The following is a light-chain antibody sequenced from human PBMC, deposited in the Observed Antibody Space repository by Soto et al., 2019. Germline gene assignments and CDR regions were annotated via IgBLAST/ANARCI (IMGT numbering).Light chain of an antibody. CDR3: MQSIQLRT. V-gene: IGKV2D-29*01. J-gene: IGKJ2*01. CDR1: QSLLHSAGKTY. CDR2: EVS. Sequence: DIVMTQTPLSLSVTPGQPASISCRSSQSLLHSAGKTYLYWYLQTPDQPPQLLLYEVSNRFSGVPDRFSGSGSGAYFATKISRVEAEDVGVYYCMQSIQLRTFGQGTKLDIK.